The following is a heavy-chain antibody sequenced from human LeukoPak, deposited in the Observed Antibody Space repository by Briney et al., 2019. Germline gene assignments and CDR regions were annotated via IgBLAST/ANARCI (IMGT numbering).Heavy chain of an antibody. Sequence: SETLSLTCAVYGGSFSGYYWSCIRQPPGKGLECIGEINHSGSTNYNPSLKSRVTISVDTPKNQFSLKLSSVTAADTAVYYCARGVRTYYGSGSYYSDYWGQGTLVTVSS. V-gene: IGHV4-34*01. CDR3: ARGVRTYYGSGSYYSDY. J-gene: IGHJ4*02. CDR2: INHSGST. D-gene: IGHD3-10*01. CDR1: GGSFSGYY.